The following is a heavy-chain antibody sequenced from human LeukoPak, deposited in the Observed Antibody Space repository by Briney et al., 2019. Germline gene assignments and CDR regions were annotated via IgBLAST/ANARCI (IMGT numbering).Heavy chain of an antibody. CDR1: GVTVSSNY. Sequence: GGSLRLSCAAPGVTVSSNYMSWVRQAPRKGLEWVSVIYSGGSTYYAGSVKGRFTISRDNSKSMLYLQMNSLRAEDTAVYYCARGSPIVAAGIGAFDIWGQGTMVTVSS. D-gene: IGHD6-13*01. CDR2: IYSGGST. V-gene: IGHV3-66*01. CDR3: ARGSPIVAAGIGAFDI. J-gene: IGHJ3*02.